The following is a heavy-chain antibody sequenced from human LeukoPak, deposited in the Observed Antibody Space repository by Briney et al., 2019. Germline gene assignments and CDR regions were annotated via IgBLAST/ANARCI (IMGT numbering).Heavy chain of an antibody. CDR3: ATGGGATFYRPYYFDY. CDR2: IYYSGST. CDR1: GGSISSYY. J-gene: IGHJ4*02. Sequence: SETLSLTCTVSGGSISSYYWSWIRQPPGKGLEWIGYIYYSGSTNYNPSLKSRVTISVDTSKNQFSLKLSSVTAADTAVYYCATGGGATFYRPYYFDYWGQGTLVTVSS. V-gene: IGHV4-59*01. D-gene: IGHD1-26*01.